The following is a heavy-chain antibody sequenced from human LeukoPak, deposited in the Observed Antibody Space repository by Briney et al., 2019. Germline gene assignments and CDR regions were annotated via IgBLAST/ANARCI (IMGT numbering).Heavy chain of an antibody. CDR2: ISAYNGNT. CDR3: AARIAAAGLLDY. J-gene: IGHJ4*02. V-gene: IGHV1-18*01. Sequence: ASVKVSCKASGYTFTSYGISWVRQAPRQGLEWMGWISAYNGNTNYAQKLQGRVTMTTDTSTSTAYMELRSLRSDDTAVYYCAARIAAAGLLDYWGQGTLVTVSS. CDR1: GYTFTSYG. D-gene: IGHD6-13*01.